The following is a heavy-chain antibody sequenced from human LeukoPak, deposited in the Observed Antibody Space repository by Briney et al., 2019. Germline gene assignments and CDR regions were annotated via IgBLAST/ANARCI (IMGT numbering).Heavy chain of an antibody. J-gene: IGHJ6*03. D-gene: IGHD3-10*01. V-gene: IGHV3-30*02. CDR3: ARDQITTVRGIIARSTPYYDYHYMDV. Sequence: GGSLRLSCTASGFTFSSYGMHWVRQAPGKGLEWVSFIRYDGSNEYYADSVRGRFTISRDNSKNTLYLQMNSLRADETAVYYCARDQITTVRGIIARSTPYYDYHYMDVWGKGTTVTVSS. CDR2: IRYDGSNE. CDR1: GFTFSSYG.